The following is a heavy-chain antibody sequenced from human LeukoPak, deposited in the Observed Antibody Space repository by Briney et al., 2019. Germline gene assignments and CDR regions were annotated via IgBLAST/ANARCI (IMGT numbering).Heavy chain of an antibody. CDR1: GFTFSSYA. D-gene: IGHD3-10*01. J-gene: IGHJ4*02. CDR2: ISGSGGCT. V-gene: IGHV3-23*01. CDR3: AKDEDYYYGSGNFDY. Sequence: GGPLRLSCAASGFTFSSYAMSWVRQAPGKGLEWVSAISGSGGCTYYADSVKGRFTISRDSSKNTLYLQMNSLRAEDTAVYYCAKDEDYYYGSGNFDYWGQGTLVTVSS.